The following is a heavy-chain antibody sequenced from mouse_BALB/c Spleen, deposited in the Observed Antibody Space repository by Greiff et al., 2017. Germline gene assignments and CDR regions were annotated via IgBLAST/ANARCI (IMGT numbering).Heavy chain of an antibody. D-gene: IGHD1-2*01. CDR3: ARSNYYGYVFAY. V-gene: IGHV3-2*02. Sequence: EVQLVESGPGLVKPSQSLSLTCTVTGYSITSDYAWNWIRQFPGNKLEWMGYISYSGSTSYNPSLKSRISITRDTSKNQFFLQLNSVTTEDTATYYCARSNYYGYVFAYWGQGTLVTVSA. CDR2: ISYSGST. J-gene: IGHJ3*01. CDR1: GYSITSDYA.